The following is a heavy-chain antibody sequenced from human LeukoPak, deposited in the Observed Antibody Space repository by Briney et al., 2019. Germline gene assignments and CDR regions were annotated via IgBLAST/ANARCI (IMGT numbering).Heavy chain of an antibody. CDR1: GFTFSSYA. Sequence: GGSLRLSCAASGFTFSSYAMRWVRQAPGKGLEWVSAISGSGGSTYYADPVKGRFTISRDNSKNTLYLQMNSLRAEDTAVYYCAKGPGNYYDSSGYLYYFDYWGQGTLVTVSS. V-gene: IGHV3-23*01. J-gene: IGHJ4*02. D-gene: IGHD3-22*01. CDR2: ISGSGGST. CDR3: AKGPGNYYDSSGYLYYFDY.